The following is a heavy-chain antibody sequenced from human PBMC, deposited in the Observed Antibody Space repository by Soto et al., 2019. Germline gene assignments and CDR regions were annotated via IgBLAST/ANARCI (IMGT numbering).Heavy chain of an antibody. CDR1: GFTFSLYS. J-gene: IGHJ4*02. D-gene: IGHD3-22*01. CDR2: ITSSSSYI. V-gene: IGHV3-21*01. Sequence: GAALRLSCAASGFTFSLYSMIWVRQAPGKGLEWVASITSSSSYIYYEDSLKGRFTISRDNAKNSLFLQLDSLRAEDTAVYFCVRARSTDSRPDYWGQGTLVTASS. CDR3: VRARSTDSRPDY.